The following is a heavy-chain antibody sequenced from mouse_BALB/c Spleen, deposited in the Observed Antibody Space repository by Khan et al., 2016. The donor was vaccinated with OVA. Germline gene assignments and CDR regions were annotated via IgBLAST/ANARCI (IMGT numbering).Heavy chain of an antibody. Sequence: QVQLKESGPGLVAPSQSLSITCTVSGFSLTSYGVHWVRQPPGKGLEWLGVIWAGGSTNYNSALMSRMSISKDNSKSQAFLKQNSLQTDDKAMYSCSRVENRWGQGTTHTVS. V-gene: IGHV2-9*02. CDR1: GFSLTSYG. CDR2: IWAGGST. CDR3: SRVENR. J-gene: IGHJ2*01.